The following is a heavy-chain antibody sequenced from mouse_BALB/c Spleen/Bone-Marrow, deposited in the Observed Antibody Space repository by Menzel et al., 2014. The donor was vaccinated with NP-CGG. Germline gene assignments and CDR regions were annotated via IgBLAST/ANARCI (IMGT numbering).Heavy chain of an antibody. Sequence: VQLQQSGPELVKPGASVKMSCKASGHTFTSYVMHWVKQKPGQGLEWIGYINPYNDGTKYNEKFKVKATLTSDKSSSTAYMELSSLTSEDSAVYYCAREGGLRRGDYYTMDYWGQGTSVTVSS. CDR2: INPYNDGT. D-gene: IGHD2-4*01. J-gene: IGHJ4*01. CDR3: AREGGLRRGDYYTMDY. V-gene: IGHV1-14*01. CDR1: GHTFTSYV.